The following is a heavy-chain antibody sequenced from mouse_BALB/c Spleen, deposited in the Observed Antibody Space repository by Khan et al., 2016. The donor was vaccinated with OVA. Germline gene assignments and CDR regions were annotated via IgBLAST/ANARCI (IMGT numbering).Heavy chain of an antibody. D-gene: IGHD2-14*01. CDR3: VRDGAYHRNDGWFAY. Sequence: QIQLVQSGAELARPGASVKMSCKASGYTFTSYTIHWIKKRPGQGLEWLGYINPSNGYTYYNQKFKDKATLTKDKSSTTAYLQLSSLTSDDTAVYNCVRDGAYHRNDGWFAYWGQGTLVTVSA. CDR2: INPSNGYT. J-gene: IGHJ3*01. V-gene: IGHV1-4*01. CDR1: GYTFTSYT.